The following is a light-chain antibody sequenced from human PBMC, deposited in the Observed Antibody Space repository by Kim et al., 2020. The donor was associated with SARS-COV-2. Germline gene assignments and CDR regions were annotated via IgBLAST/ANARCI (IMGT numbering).Light chain of an antibody. CDR3: AAWDASLRAWV. J-gene: IGLJ3*02. CDR2: TTN. Sequence: TISCSAIYPNIEVNTVNWYQQFPGTAPKHLIYTTNQRPSGVPDRFSGSKSATSASLAISGLQSEDEADYYCAAWDASLRAWVFGGGTQLTVL. V-gene: IGLV1-44*01. CDR1: YPNIEVNT.